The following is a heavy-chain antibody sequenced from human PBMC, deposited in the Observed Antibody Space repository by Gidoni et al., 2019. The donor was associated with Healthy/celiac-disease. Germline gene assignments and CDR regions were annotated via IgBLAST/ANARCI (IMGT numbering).Heavy chain of an antibody. D-gene: IGHD6-19*01. Sequence: EVQLLESGGGLVQPGGSLRLSCAASGFTFSSYAMSWVRQAPGKGLEWVSAISGSGGSTYYADSVKGRFTISRDNSKNTLYLQMNSLRAEDTAVYYCAKDRVAQWLAGGSDAFDIWGQGTVVTVSS. CDR2: ISGSGGST. CDR3: AKDRVAQWLAGGSDAFDI. V-gene: IGHV3-23*01. J-gene: IGHJ3*02. CDR1: GFTFSSYA.